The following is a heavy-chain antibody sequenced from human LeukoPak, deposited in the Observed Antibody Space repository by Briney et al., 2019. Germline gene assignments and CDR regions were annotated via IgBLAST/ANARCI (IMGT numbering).Heavy chain of an antibody. J-gene: IGHJ6*03. CDR3: ARDFTYGAPGSYYYYMDV. CDR2: ISAYNGNT. CDR1: GYTFTSYG. Sequence: ASVKVSCKASGYTFTSYGISWARQAPGQGLEWMGWISAYNGNTNYAQKLQGRVTMTTDTSTSTAYMELRSLRSDDTAVYYCARDFTYGAPGSYYYYMDVWGKGTTVTVSS. V-gene: IGHV1-18*01. D-gene: IGHD4-17*01.